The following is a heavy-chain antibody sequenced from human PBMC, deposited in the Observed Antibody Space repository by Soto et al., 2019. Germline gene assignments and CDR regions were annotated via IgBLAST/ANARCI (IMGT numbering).Heavy chain of an antibody. CDR2: IYYSGST. CDR1: GGSISSYY. V-gene: IGHV4-59*01. Sequence: LSLTCTVSGGSISSYYWSWIRQPPGKGLEWIGYIYYSGSTNYNPSLKSRVTISVDTSKNQFSLKLSSVTAADTAVYYCARAFDYYDSSGSLDYWGQGTLVTVSS. D-gene: IGHD3-22*01. J-gene: IGHJ4*02. CDR3: ARAFDYYDSSGSLDY.